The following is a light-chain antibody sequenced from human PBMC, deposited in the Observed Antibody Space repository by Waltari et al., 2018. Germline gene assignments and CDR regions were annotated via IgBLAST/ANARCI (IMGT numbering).Light chain of an antibody. CDR1: ALGNKY. J-gene: IGLJ2*01. CDR3: QTWDTNTVV. V-gene: IGLV3-1*01. Sequence: SFALTQAPSLSVSPGQTATIACSGDALGNKYVCWYQQKPGQSPVLVIFEDEKRPSGIPERFSASNSGNIALLTITGVQALDEAAYYCQTWDTNTVVFGGGTKLTVL. CDR2: EDE.